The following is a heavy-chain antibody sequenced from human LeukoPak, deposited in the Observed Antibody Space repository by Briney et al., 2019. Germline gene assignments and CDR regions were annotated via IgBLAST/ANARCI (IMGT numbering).Heavy chain of an antibody. D-gene: IGHD2-2*01. CDR1: GGSISSSNW. J-gene: IGHJ4*02. CDR3: ARAGQGYCTSTSCYLSLDF. CDR2: IYHSGST. Sequence: TSGTLSLTCAVSGGSISSSNWWSWVRQPPGKGLEWIGQIYHSGSTNYNPSLKSRVAMSIDKSKNQFSLNVNSVTAADTAVYYCARAGQGYCTSTSCYLSLDFWGQGTLVTVSS. V-gene: IGHV4-4*02.